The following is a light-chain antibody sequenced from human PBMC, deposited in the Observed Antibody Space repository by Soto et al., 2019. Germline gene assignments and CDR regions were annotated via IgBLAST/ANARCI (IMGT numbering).Light chain of an antibody. J-gene: IGKJ1*01. CDR3: QKYDRAPAM. Sequence: DIQLTQSPSSLSASLGDRVTITCRASQDIKKFLAWYQQRPGKVPDLLIYAASTLRSGVPSRFSGNASGTEFSFAICSLQPEDVATYYCQKYDRAPAMFGQGTKVDIK. CDR2: AAS. V-gene: IGKV1-27*01. CDR1: QDIKKF.